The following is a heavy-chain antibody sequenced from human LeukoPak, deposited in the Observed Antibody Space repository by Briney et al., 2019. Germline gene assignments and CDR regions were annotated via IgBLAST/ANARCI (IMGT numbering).Heavy chain of an antibody. J-gene: IGHJ3*02. CDR2: ISAYNGNT. Sequence: GASVKVSCKASGYTFTGYYMHWVRQAPGQGLEWMGWISAYNGNTNYAQKLQGRVTMTTDTSTSTAYMELRSLRSEDTAVYYCATTLSPQQLAIFDAFDIWGQGTMVTVSS. CDR3: ATTLSPQQLAIFDAFDI. CDR1: GYTFTGYY. V-gene: IGHV1-18*04. D-gene: IGHD6-13*01.